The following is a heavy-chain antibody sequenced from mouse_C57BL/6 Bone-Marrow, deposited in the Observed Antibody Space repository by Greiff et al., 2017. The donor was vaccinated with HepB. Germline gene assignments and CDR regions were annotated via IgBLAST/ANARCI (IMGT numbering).Heavy chain of an antibody. Sequence: DVQLQESGGGLVKPGGSLKLSCAASGFTFSSYAMSWVRQTPEKRLEWVATISDGGSYTYYPDNVKGRFTISRDNAKNNLYLQMSHLKSEDTAMYYCAILGSTFYYAMDYWGQGTSVTVSS. J-gene: IGHJ4*01. V-gene: IGHV5-4*01. CDR2: ISDGGSYT. D-gene: IGHD4-1*01. CDR3: AILGSTFYYAMDY. CDR1: GFTFSSYA.